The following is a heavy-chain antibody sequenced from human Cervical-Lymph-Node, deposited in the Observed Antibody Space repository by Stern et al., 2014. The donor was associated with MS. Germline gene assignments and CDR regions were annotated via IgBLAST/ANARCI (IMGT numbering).Heavy chain of an antibody. V-gene: IGHV3-21*01. Sequence: VQLMQSGGGLVQPGGSLRLSCAASGFTFSSYSMNWVRQAPGKGLEWVSSISRSSSYLYYADSVKGRFTISRDNAKNSLYLQMNSLRAEDTAVYYCARVWFGELSVYFDYWGQGTLVTVSS. J-gene: IGHJ4*02. CDR3: ARVWFGELSVYFDY. CDR2: ISRSSSYL. D-gene: IGHD3-10*01. CDR1: GFTFSSYS.